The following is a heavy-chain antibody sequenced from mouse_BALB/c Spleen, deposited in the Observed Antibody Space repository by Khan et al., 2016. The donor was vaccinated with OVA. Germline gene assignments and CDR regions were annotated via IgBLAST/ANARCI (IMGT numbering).Heavy chain of an antibody. CDR3: GRMYGGDFDY. V-gene: IGHV3-2*02. D-gene: IGHD2-10*02. CDR1: GYSITSDYA. J-gene: IGHJ2*01. Sequence: EVELVESGPGLVKPSQSLSLTCTVTGYSITSDYAWSWIRQFPGNKLERMGLISYSGNTNYNPTRKSRVSVTRDTSKNQFFLQFNSVTAEDAATYYCGRMYGGDFDYWGQGTTLTVSS. CDR2: ISYSGNT.